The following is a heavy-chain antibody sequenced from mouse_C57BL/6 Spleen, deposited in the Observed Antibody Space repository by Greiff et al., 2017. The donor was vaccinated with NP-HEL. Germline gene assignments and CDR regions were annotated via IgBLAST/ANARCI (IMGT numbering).Heavy chain of an antibody. Sequence: VQLQQSDAELVKPGASVKISCKVSGYTFTDHTIHWMKQRPEQGLEWIGYIYPRDGSTKYTEKFKGKATLTADKSSRTAYMQLNSLTSGDSAVYFCAGYGSSYKYYFDYWGQGTTLTVSS. V-gene: IGHV1-78*01. D-gene: IGHD1-1*01. CDR2: IYPRDGST. CDR3: AGYGSSYKYYFDY. J-gene: IGHJ2*01. CDR1: GYTFTDHT.